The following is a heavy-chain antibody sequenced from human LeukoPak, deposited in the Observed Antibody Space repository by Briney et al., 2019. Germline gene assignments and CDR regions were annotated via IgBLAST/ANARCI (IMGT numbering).Heavy chain of an antibody. CDR2: ISYDGRNK. CDR3: ARNPTQWLRYGYFDY. V-gene: IGHV3-30*03. CDR1: GFIFSSYG. D-gene: IGHD5-12*01. Sequence: GGSLRLSCAASGFIFSSYGMHWVRQVPGKGLEWVAVISYDGRNKHYVDSVKGRFIISRDNSKNTLYLQMNSLRAEDTAVYYCARNPTQWLRYGYFDYWGQGILVTVSS. J-gene: IGHJ4*02.